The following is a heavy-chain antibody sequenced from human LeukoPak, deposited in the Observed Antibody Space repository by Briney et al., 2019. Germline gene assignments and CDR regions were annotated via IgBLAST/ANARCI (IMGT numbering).Heavy chain of an antibody. CDR3: AKDPMYSSSSDY. Sequence: GGSLRLSCAASGFTFSSYGMHWVRQAPGKGLEWVAVISYDGSNKYYADSVKGRFTISRDNSKNTLYLQMNSLRAEDTAVYYCAKDPMYSSSSDYWGQGTLVTVSS. J-gene: IGHJ4*02. D-gene: IGHD6-6*01. CDR1: GFTFSSYG. CDR2: ISYDGSNK. V-gene: IGHV3-30*18.